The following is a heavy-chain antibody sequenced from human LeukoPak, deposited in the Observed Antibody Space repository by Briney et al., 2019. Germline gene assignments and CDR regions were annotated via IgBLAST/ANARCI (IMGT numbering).Heavy chain of an antibody. CDR3: ARTGTNAWFDP. V-gene: IGHV3-30-3*01. CDR2: ISYDGSNK. D-gene: IGHD1-14*01. Sequence: GGSLRLSCAASGFTFSSYAMHWVRQAPSKGVEWVAVISYDGSNKYYADSVKGRFTISRDNSKNTLYLQMNSLRAEDTAVYYCARTGTNAWFDPWGQGTLVTVSS. CDR1: GFTFSSYA. J-gene: IGHJ5*02.